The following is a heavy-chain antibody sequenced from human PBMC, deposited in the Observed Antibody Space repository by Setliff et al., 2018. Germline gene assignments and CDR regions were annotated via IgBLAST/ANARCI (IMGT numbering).Heavy chain of an antibody. V-gene: IGHV1-8*02. J-gene: IGHJ4*02. CDR3: ARGAPGRYCSGGSCSYFDY. CDR2: MNPNSGNT. CDR1: GYTFTNYD. Sequence: ASVKVSCKTSGYTFTNYDINWVQQATGQGLEWMGWMNPNSGNTGYAQNFQGRVSMTRNTSISTAYMELNSLTSEGTAVYYCARGAPGRYCSGGSCSYFDYWGQGILVTVSS. D-gene: IGHD2-15*01.